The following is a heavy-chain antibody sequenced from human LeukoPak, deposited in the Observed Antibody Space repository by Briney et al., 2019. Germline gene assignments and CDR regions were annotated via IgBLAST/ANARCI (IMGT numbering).Heavy chain of an antibody. J-gene: IGHJ4*02. CDR1: GGSISSSSYY. Sequence: SETLSLTCTVSGGSISSSSYYWGWIRQPPGKGLEWIGSIYYSGSTYYNPSLKSRVTISVDTSKNQFSLKLSSVTAADTAVYYCARDQWLAHIGIDYWGQGTLVTVSS. CDR3: ARDQWLAHIGIDY. D-gene: IGHD6-19*01. V-gene: IGHV4-39*07. CDR2: IYYSGST.